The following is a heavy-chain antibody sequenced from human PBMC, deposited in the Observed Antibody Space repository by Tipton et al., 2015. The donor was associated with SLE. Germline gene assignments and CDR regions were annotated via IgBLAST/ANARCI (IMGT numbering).Heavy chain of an antibody. CDR2: IWNDGSNE. Sequence: SLRLSCAVSGFPFSNYAMHWVCQAPGKGLEWVAVIWNDGSNEYNAGSVKGRFTIPRDNAKNSLYLQMNSLRAEDTAVYYCARDGGVGTIFGVVYYYGMDVWGQGTTVTVSS. CDR3: ARDGGVGTIFGVVYYYGMDV. J-gene: IGHJ6*02. D-gene: IGHD3-3*01. CDR1: GFPFSNYA. V-gene: IGHV3-33*01.